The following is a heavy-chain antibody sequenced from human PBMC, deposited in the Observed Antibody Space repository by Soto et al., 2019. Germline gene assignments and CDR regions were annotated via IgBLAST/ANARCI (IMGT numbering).Heavy chain of an antibody. J-gene: IGHJ4*02. V-gene: IGHV3-30*18. CDR2: ISYDGSNK. CDR1: GFTFSSYG. D-gene: IGHD5-18*01. Sequence: QVQLVESGGGVVQPGRSLRLSCAASGFTFSSYGMHWVRQAPGKGLEWVAVISYDGSNKYYADSVKGRFTISRDNSKNTLYLQMNSLRAEDTAVYYCAKDLTVDTAMVPSGYWGQGTLVTVSS. CDR3: AKDLTVDTAMVPSGY.